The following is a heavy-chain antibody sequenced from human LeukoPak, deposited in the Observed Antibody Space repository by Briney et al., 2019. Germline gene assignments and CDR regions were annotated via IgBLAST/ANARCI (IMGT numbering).Heavy chain of an antibody. CDR1: GFTFDDYA. Sequence: GGSLRLSCAASGFTFDDYAMHWVRQAPGKGLEWVSGISWNSGSIGYADSVKGRFTISRDNAKNSLYLQMNSLRAEDTAVYYCARSRGYSSSWYYIYWGQGTLVTVSS. CDR3: ARSRGYSSSWYYIY. V-gene: IGHV3-9*01. CDR2: ISWNSGSI. D-gene: IGHD6-13*01. J-gene: IGHJ4*02.